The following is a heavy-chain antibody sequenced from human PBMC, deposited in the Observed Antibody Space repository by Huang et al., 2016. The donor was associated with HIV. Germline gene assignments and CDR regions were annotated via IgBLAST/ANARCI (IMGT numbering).Heavy chain of an antibody. Sequence: QVQLVQSGPEMKKPGASVKVSCKASGYTFTSYSLHWVRQAPGQGFEWVGWISAHNGNTKYAQKVQDRVTMTTDPSTTTAYLELKSLTSDDTAQYYCARGDYVWRTPQMYFFDHWGQGTLVTVSS. CDR1: GYTFTSYS. CDR3: ARGDYVWRTPQMYFFDH. D-gene: IGHD3-16*01. CDR2: ISAHNGNT. V-gene: IGHV1-18*04. J-gene: IGHJ4*02.